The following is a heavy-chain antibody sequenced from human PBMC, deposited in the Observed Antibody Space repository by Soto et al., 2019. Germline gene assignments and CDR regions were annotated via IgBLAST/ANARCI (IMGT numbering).Heavy chain of an antibody. V-gene: IGHV1-69*08. CDR3: ARDLAHGDYSWFDP. J-gene: IGHJ5*02. Sequence: QVQLVQSGAEVKKPGSSVKVSCTASGGTFSSYTISWVRQAPGQGLEWMGRIIPILGIANYAQKFQGRVTITADKSTSTAYMELSSLRSEDTAVYYCARDLAHGDYSWFDPWGQGTLVTVSS. CDR1: GGTFSSYT. CDR2: IIPILGIA. D-gene: IGHD4-17*01.